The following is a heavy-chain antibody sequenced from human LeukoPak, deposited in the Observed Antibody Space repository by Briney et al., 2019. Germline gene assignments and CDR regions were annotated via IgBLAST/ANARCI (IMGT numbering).Heavy chain of an antibody. J-gene: IGHJ6*02. D-gene: IGHD5-18*01. CDR3: AKDRLSYGYSYGMDV. CDR2: ISYDGSNK. Sequence: PGRSLRLSCAASGFTFSSYGMHWVRQAPGKGLEWVAVISYDGSNKYYADSVKGRFTISRDNSKNTLYLQMNSLRAEDTAVYYCAKDRLSYGYSYGMDVWGQGTTVTVSS. V-gene: IGHV3-30*18. CDR1: GFTFSSYG.